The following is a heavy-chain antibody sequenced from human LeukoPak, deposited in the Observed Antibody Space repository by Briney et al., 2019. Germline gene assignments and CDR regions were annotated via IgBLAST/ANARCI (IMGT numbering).Heavy chain of an antibody. Sequence: ASVKVSCKASGYTFTNYAMHWVRQAPGQRLEWMGWINAGNGGTKYSQKFQGRVTITSDTSASTAYMELSSLRSEDTAVYYCARGTKAAAGTLVYWGQGTLVTVSS. CDR1: GYTFTNYA. J-gene: IGHJ4*02. V-gene: IGHV1-3*01. CDR2: INAGNGGT. CDR3: ARGTKAAAGTLVY. D-gene: IGHD6-13*01.